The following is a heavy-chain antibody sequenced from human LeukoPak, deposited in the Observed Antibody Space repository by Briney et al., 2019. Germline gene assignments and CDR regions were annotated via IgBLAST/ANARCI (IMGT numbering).Heavy chain of an antibody. CDR3: ASCSSSGYYYGCYFDY. Sequence: GGSLRLSCAASGFIFSSYAMSWVRQAPGKGLEWVSAISGSGGSTYYADSVKGRFTISRDNSKNTLYLQMNSLRAEDTAVYYCASCSSSGYYYGCYFDYWGQGTLVTVSS. V-gene: IGHV3-23*01. D-gene: IGHD3-22*01. CDR1: GFIFSSYA. CDR2: ISGSGGST. J-gene: IGHJ4*02.